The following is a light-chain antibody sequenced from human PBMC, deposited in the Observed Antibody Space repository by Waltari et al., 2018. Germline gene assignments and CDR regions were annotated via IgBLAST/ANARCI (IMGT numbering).Light chain of an antibody. CDR3: QNHERLPAT. Sequence: EIGLTQSPGTLSLSPGERATLSCRASQSIGKYLVWYQQKPGQAPRLLIYAAAMRATGVPDRFSGSGSGTDFSLTISRLEPEDFAVYYCQNHERLPATFGQGTKVEIK. CDR2: AAA. J-gene: IGKJ1*01. V-gene: IGKV3-20*01. CDR1: QSIGKY.